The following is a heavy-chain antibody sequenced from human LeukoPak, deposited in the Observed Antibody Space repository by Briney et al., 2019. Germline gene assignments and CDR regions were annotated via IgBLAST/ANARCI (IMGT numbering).Heavy chain of an antibody. D-gene: IGHD1-1*01. J-gene: IGHJ4*02. Sequence: GGSLRLSCAASGFTFSRYWMSWMRQAPGKGLEWVANIKYDGYEEYYVDSVKGRFTISRDNAKNSLYLQLNSLRVEDTAVYYCKSGGAAPGSFDYWGQGTLVTASP. CDR2: IKYDGYEE. CDR1: GFTFSRYW. CDR3: KSGGAAPGSFDY. V-gene: IGHV3-7*01.